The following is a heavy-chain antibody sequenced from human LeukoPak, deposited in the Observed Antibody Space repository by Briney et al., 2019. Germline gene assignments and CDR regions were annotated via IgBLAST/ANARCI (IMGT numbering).Heavy chain of an antibody. V-gene: IGHV1-69*04. Sequence: SVKVSCKASGDTFSSYGISWVRQAPGQGLEWMGRIIPILGIANYAQKFQGRVTITADKSTSTAYMDLSSLRSEDTAVYYCAREGDYSNGYDYWGQGTLVTVSS. D-gene: IGHD4-4*01. CDR2: IIPILGIA. CDR3: AREGDYSNGYDY. J-gene: IGHJ4*02. CDR1: GDTFSSYG.